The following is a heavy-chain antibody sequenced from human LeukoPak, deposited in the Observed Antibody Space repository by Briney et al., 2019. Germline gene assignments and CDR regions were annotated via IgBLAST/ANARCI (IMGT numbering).Heavy chain of an antibody. CDR3: GRFGYVAAVDS. CDR2: IEPAGSAT. V-gene: IGHV3-7*01. CDR1: GFTFRSYW. Sequence: PGGSLRLSCTASGFTFRSYWMTWVRQAPGQGLGWGANIEPAGSATYYVDSVKGRFTISRDNAKNLLYLQMNSLRAEDSAVYHCGRFGYVAAVDSWGQGALVTVSS. J-gene: IGHJ4*02. D-gene: IGHD2-15*01.